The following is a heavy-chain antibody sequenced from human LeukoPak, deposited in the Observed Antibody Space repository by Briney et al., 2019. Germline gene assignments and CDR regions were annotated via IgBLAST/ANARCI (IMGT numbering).Heavy chain of an antibody. V-gene: IGHV3-23*01. Sequence: GGSLRLSCAASGFTFSSYAMNWVRQAPGKGLEWVSSISGSGGRTYYADSVKGRFTISRDNAKNSLYLQMNSLRAEDTAVYYCARESQSAYYFDSSGYEDAFDIWGQGTMVTVSS. J-gene: IGHJ3*02. CDR1: GFTFSSYA. CDR2: ISGSGGRT. D-gene: IGHD3-22*01. CDR3: ARESQSAYYFDSSGYEDAFDI.